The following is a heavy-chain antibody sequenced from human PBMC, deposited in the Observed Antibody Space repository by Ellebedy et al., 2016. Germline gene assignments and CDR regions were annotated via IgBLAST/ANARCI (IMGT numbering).Heavy chain of an antibody. Sequence: ASVKVSCXASGYTLPSYYMNWVRQAPGQGIEWLGIINPSGGNTNYAQKFQGRVSMATDTSTTTVYMELSSLRSEDTALYYCARGDYGGKSPGRAWGQGTLVTVSS. CDR1: GYTLPSYY. CDR3: ARGDYGGKSPGRA. V-gene: IGHV1-46*01. J-gene: IGHJ5*02. CDR2: INPSGGNT. D-gene: IGHD4-23*01.